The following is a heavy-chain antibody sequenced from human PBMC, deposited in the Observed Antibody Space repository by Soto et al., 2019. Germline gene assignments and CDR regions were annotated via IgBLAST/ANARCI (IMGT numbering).Heavy chain of an antibody. CDR3: AKLGLVAVAGTGWFDP. Sequence: QVQLVESGGGVVQPGRSLRLSCAASGFTFSSYGMHWVRQAPGMGLEGVAVISYDGSNKYYADSVKGRFTISRDNSKNTLYLQMNSLRAEDTAVYYCAKLGLVAVAGTGWFDPWGQGTLVTVSS. CDR1: GFTFSSYG. V-gene: IGHV3-30*18. D-gene: IGHD6-19*01. CDR2: ISYDGSNK. J-gene: IGHJ5*02.